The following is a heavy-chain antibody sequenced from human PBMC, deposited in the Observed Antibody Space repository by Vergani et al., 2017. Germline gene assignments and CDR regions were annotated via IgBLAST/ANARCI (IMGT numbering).Heavy chain of an antibody. Sequence: EVQLVESGGGLIQPGGSLRLSCAASGFTVSSNYMSWVRQAPGKGLEWVSVIYSGGSTYYADSVKGRFTISRDNSKNTLYLQMNSLRAEDTAVYYCARTPDSSSWCVDYWGQGTLVTVSS. V-gene: IGHV3-53*01. CDR3: ARTPDSSSWCVDY. CDR1: GFTVSSNY. CDR2: IYSGGST. J-gene: IGHJ4*02. D-gene: IGHD6-13*01.